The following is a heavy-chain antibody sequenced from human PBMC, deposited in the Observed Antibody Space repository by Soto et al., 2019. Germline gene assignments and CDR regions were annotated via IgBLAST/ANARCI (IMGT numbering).Heavy chain of an antibody. V-gene: IGHV3-15*07. Sequence: EVQRVESGGGLVKPGGSLRLSCTASDFTFNNAWMNWVRQSPGKGQEWVGRIRGKADGGTTEYGAPVKGRFTISRDDSKNTVYLPMNSLKTEDTAVYYCTTDHDTVLVAARTNPFYIWGQGTMVTVSS. CDR2: IRGKADGGTT. J-gene: IGHJ3*02. CDR1: DFTFNNAW. CDR3: TTDHDTVLVAARTNPFYI. D-gene: IGHD2-21*02.